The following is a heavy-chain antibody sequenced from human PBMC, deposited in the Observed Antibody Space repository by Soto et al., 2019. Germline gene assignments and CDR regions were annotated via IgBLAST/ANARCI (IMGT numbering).Heavy chain of an antibody. Sequence: QAQLQESGPGLVKPSQTLSLTCTVSGGSISSGDYYWSWIRQPPGKGLEWIGYIHYSGSTYYNPSLTSRVTTAVDTSKNQSSQKLSPVTAANTAVYSCAIYVSGRTFDYWGQGTLVTVSS. D-gene: IGHD3-10*01. V-gene: IGHV4-30-4*01. CDR3: AIYVSGRTFDY. CDR2: IHYSGST. J-gene: IGHJ4*02. CDR1: GGSISSGDYY.